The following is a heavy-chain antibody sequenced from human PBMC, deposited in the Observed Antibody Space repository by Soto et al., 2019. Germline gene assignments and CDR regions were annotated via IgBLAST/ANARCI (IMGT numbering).Heavy chain of an antibody. CDR2: IDGSGTAM. CDR3: ARQLYTVVTPQDY. J-gene: IGHJ4*02. D-gene: IGHD2-21*02. V-gene: IGHV3-48*02. CDR1: GFTFSNAW. Sequence: PGGSLRLSCAASGFTFSNAWMSWVRQAPGKGLEWVSHIDGSGTAMSYVDSVKGRFTISRDNAKNSLYLEMTSLRDEDTAVYYCARQLYTVVTPQDYWGRGTLVTVSS.